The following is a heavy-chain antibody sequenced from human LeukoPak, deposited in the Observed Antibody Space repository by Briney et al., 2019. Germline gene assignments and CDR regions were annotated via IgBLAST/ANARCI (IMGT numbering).Heavy chain of an antibody. Sequence: GGSLRLSCAASGFIFSSYNMKWVRQAPGKGLEWVSYISSSSTTIYYADSVKGRFTISRDNAKNSLYLQMNSLRAEDTAVYYCARDSSPRIWFGEFYYYYYYMDVWGKGTTVTIPS. J-gene: IGHJ6*03. CDR3: ARDSSPRIWFGEFYYYYYYMDV. V-gene: IGHV3-48*04. CDR2: ISSSSTTI. CDR1: GFIFSSYN. D-gene: IGHD3-10*01.